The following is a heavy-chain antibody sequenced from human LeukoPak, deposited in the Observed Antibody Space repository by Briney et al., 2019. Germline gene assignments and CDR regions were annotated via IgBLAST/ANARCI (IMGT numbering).Heavy chain of an antibody. Sequence: PSGTLSLTCAVSGGSISSSNWRSWVRQPPGKGLEWIGEIYRSGSANYNPSLKSRVTISVDKSKNQFSLRLSSVTAADTAVYYCARASHDYGDYSHFDYWGQGTLVTVSS. CDR3: ARASHDYGDYSHFDY. J-gene: IGHJ4*02. V-gene: IGHV4-4*02. D-gene: IGHD4-17*01. CDR1: GGSISSSNW. CDR2: IYRSGSA.